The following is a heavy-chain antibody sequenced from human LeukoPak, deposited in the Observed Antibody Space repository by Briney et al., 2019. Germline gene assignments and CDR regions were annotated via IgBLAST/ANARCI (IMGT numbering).Heavy chain of an antibody. CDR2: INPNSGGT. Sequence: ASVKVSCKASGGSFSNYAFSWVRQAPGQGLEWMGWINPNSGGTNYAQKFQGRVTMTRDTSISTAYMELSRLRSDDTAVYYCATVDITMVRGNYWGQGTLATVSS. CDR1: GGSFSNYA. CDR3: ATVDITMVRGNY. J-gene: IGHJ4*02. V-gene: IGHV1-2*02. D-gene: IGHD3-10*01.